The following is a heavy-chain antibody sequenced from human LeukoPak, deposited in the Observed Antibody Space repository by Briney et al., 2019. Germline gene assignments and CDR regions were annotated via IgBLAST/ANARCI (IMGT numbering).Heavy chain of an antibody. J-gene: IGHJ4*02. D-gene: IGHD1-1*01. CDR3: ARDLSTSSNWELDY. CDR2: MNPNSGGT. V-gene: IGHV1-8*01. Sequence: GASVKVSCKASGYTFTSYDINWVRQATGQGLEWMGWMNPNSGGTRYAQQFQGRVTMTRDTSIGTVYMELSTLRSDDTAVYYCARDLSTSSNWELDYWGQGTLVTVSS. CDR1: GYTFTSYD.